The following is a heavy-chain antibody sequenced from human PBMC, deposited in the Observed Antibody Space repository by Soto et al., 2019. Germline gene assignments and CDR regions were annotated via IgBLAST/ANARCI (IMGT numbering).Heavy chain of an antibody. D-gene: IGHD3-22*01. V-gene: IGHV2-26*01. J-gene: IGHJ4*02. Sequence: QVTLKESGPVLVKHTGTLTLTCTVSGFSLSNARMGVSWIRQPPGKALEWLAYIFSNDEKSYSKSLKSRLTIPKDTSKSQVVLTMTNMDPVDTATYYCARSYYYDSSGYFDHWGQGTLVTVSS. CDR2: IFSNDEK. CDR1: GFSLSNARMG. CDR3: ARSYYYDSSGYFDH.